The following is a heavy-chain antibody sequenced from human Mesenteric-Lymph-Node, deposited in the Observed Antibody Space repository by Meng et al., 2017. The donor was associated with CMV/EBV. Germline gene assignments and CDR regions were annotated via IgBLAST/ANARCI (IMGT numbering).Heavy chain of an antibody. V-gene: IGHV3-23*01. Sequence: SGFTFSSYAMSWVRQAQGKGLEWVSAISGSGGSTYYADSVKGRFTISRDNSKNTLYLQMNSLRAEDTAVYYCANTPYDFWSGYFDYWGQGTLVTVSS. CDR1: GFTFSSYA. D-gene: IGHD3-3*01. J-gene: IGHJ4*02. CDR2: ISGSGGST. CDR3: ANTPYDFWSGYFDY.